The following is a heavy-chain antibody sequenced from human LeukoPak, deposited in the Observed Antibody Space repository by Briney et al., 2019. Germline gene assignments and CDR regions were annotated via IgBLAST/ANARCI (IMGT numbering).Heavy chain of an antibody. CDR3: ARGGVAYCGGDCYSPADY. V-gene: IGHV3-64*01. CDR2: ISSNGGST. CDR1: GFTFSSYA. Sequence: PGRSLRLSCAASGFTFSSYAMHWVRQAPGKGLEYVSAISSNGGSTYYANSVKGRFTISRDNSKNTLYLQMGSLRAEDMAVYYCARGGVAYCGGDCYSPADYWGQGTLVTVSS. J-gene: IGHJ4*02. D-gene: IGHD2-21*02.